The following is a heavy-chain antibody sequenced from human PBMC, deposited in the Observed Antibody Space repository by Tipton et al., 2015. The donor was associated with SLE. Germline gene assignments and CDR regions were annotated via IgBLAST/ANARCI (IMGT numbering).Heavy chain of an antibody. Sequence: SLRLSCAASGFTFSSYAMNWVRQAPGKGLEWVSAVSDSGSSTYYADSVKGRFTISRDNSKNTLYLQMNSLRAEDTAVYYCAKEKASSDYIWGSYRPPPLFDYWGQGTLVTVSS. D-gene: IGHD3-16*02. CDR1: GFTFSSYA. V-gene: IGHV3-23*01. CDR3: AKEKASSDYIWGSYRPPPLFDY. CDR2: VSDSGSST. J-gene: IGHJ4*02.